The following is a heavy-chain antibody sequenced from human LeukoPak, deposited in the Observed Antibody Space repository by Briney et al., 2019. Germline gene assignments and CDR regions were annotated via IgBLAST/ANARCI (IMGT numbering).Heavy chain of an antibody. V-gene: IGHV1-69*04. D-gene: IGHD1-1*01. J-gene: IGHJ4*02. CDR2: IIPILGIA. CDR1: GSTFSSYA. CDR3: ARERELSWNDVWGY. Sequence: SVKVSCKASGSTFSSYAISWVRQAPGQGLEWMGRIIPILGIANYAQKFQGRVTITADKSTSTAYMELSSLRSEDTAVYYCARERELSWNDVWGYWGQGTLVTVSS.